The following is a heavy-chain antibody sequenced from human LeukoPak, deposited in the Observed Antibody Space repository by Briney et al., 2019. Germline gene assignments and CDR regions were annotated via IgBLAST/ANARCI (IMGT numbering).Heavy chain of an antibody. CDR3: ARAYDFWRSGYYFDY. CDR1: GGSISSYY. Sequence: PSETLSLTCTVSGGSISSYYWSWIRQPPGKGLEWIGYIYYSGSTNYNPSLKSRVTISVDTSKNQFSLKLSSVTAADTAVYYCARAYDFWRSGYYFDYWGQGTLVTVSS. V-gene: IGHV4-59*01. J-gene: IGHJ4*02. D-gene: IGHD3-3*01. CDR2: IYYSGST.